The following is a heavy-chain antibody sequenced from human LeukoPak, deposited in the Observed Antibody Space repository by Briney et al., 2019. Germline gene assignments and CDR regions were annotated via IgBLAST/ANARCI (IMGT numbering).Heavy chain of an antibody. D-gene: IGHD4-11*01. CDR3: ARKMADTVNNWFDP. V-gene: IGHV7-4-1*02. CDR1: GYTFTSYA. CDR2: INTNTGNP. J-gene: IGHJ5*02. Sequence: ASVKVSCKASGYTFTSYAMNWVRQAPGQGLEWMGWINTNTGNPTYAQGFTGQFVLSLDTSVSTAYLQISSLKAEDTAVYYCARKMADTVNNWFDPWGQGTLVTVSS.